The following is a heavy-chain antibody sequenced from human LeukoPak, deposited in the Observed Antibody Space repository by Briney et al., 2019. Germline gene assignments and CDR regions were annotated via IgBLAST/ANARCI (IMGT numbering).Heavy chain of an antibody. CDR3: ARVRYFDFVLDP. V-gene: IGHV4-59*02. CDR2: VYNGENI. CDR1: GASVTTSY. D-gene: IGHD3-9*01. J-gene: IGHJ5*02. Sequence: SETLSLTCTVSGASVTTSYWSWIRQPPGKGLEWIGYVYNGENIDYNPSLKSRVTISKDTSKNQFFLKLTTVTPADTTVYYCARVRYFDFVLDPWGQGTLVTVSS.